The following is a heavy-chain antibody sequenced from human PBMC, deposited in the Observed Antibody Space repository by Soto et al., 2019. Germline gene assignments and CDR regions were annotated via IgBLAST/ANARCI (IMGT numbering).Heavy chain of an antibody. V-gene: IGHV1-69*01. CDR1: GGTFSSYA. J-gene: IGHJ6*02. CDR3: AREVNRVRRIAAPYYDGMDV. D-gene: IGHD6-6*01. Sequence: QVQLVQSGAEVKKPGSSVKVSCKASGGTFSSYAISWVRQAPGQGLEWMGGIIPIFGTANYAQKFQGRVTITADESTSTAYMELSSLRSEDTAVYYCAREVNRVRRIAAPYYDGMDVWGQGTTVTVSS. CDR2: IIPIFGTA.